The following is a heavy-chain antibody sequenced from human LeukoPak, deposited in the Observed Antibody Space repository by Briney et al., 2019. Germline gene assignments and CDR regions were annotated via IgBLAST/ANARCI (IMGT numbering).Heavy chain of an antibody. Sequence: GRSLRLSCAASGFTFSSYGMHWVRQAPGKGLEWVAVISYDGSNKYYADSVKGRFTISRDNSKNTLYLQMNSLRAEDTAVYHCAKDLLLWFGLSAFDIWGQGTMVTVSS. CDR2: ISYDGSNK. CDR3: AKDLLLWFGLSAFDI. CDR1: GFTFSSYG. D-gene: IGHD3-10*01. V-gene: IGHV3-30*18. J-gene: IGHJ3*02.